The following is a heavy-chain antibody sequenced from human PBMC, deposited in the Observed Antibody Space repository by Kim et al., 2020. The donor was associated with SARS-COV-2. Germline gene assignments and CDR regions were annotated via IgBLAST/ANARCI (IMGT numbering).Heavy chain of an antibody. V-gene: IGHV3-23*01. CDR3: AGGSQSRTAAPHFDY. CDR2: ISGSGGST. J-gene: IGHJ4*02. CDR1: GFTFSSYA. Sequence: GGSLRLSCAASGFTFSSYAMSWVRQAPGKGLEWVSAISGSGGSTYYADSVKGRFTISRDNSKNTLYLQMNSLRAEDTAVYYCAGGSQSRTAAPHFDYWGQGTLVTVSS. D-gene: IGHD6-13*01.